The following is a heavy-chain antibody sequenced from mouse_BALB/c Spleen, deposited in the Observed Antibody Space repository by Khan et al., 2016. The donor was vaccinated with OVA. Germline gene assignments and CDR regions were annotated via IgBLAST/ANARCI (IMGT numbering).Heavy chain of an antibody. J-gene: IGHJ1*01. CDR2: INPSNGGT. D-gene: IGHD1-1*01. CDR1: GYTFTRYY. V-gene: IGHV1-53*01. Sequence: QVQLQQSGTELVKPGASVKLSCKTSGYTFTRYYMYWVKQRPGQGLEWIGEINPSNGGTNFNEKFKSKATLTVDKLSSTAYMQLSSLTSEDSAVYYCTRKDYYGSSQRYFDVWGGGTTVTVSS. CDR3: TRKDYYGSSQRYFDV.